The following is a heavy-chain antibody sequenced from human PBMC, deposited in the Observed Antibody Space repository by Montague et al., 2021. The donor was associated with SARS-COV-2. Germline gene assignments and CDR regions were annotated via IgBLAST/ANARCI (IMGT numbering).Heavy chain of an antibody. J-gene: IGHJ6*02. CDR3: ARVGRQQLVRLSGMDV. D-gene: IGHD6-13*01. CDR2: IYCSGST. V-gene: IGHV4-39*07. CDR1: GGSISSSSYY. Sequence: SETLSLTCTVSGGSISSSSYYWGWIRQPPGKGLEWIGSIYCSGSTYYNPSLKSRVTISVDTPKNQFSLKLSSVTAADTAVYYCARVGRQQLVRLSGMDVWGQGTTVTVSS.